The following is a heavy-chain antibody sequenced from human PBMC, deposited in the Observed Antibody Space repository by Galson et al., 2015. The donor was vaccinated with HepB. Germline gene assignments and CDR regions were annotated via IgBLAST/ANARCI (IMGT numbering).Heavy chain of an antibody. CDR2: ISGSGGST. J-gene: IGHJ5*02. Sequence: SLRLSCAASGFTFSSYAMSWVRQAPGKGLEWVSAISGSGGSTYYADSVKGRFTISRDNSKNTLYLQMNSLRAEDTAVYYCAKDRPVGEAVAGTGGWFDPWGQGTLVTVSS. V-gene: IGHV3-23*01. CDR3: AKDRPVGEAVAGTGGWFDP. D-gene: IGHD6-19*01. CDR1: GFTFSSYA.